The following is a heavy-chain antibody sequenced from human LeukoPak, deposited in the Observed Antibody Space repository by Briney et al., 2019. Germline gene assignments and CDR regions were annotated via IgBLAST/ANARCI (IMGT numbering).Heavy chain of an antibody. CDR1: GFTFSSYS. V-gene: IGHV3-30*02. CDR2: IRYDGSNK. Sequence: GGSLRLSCAASGFTFSSYSMNWVRQAPGKGLEWVAFIRYDGSNKYYADSVKGRFTISRDNSKNTLYLQMNSLRAEDTAVYYCRGIVAVPAAMFFDHWGQGTLVTVSS. D-gene: IGHD2-2*01. J-gene: IGHJ4*02. CDR3: RGIVAVPAAMFFDH.